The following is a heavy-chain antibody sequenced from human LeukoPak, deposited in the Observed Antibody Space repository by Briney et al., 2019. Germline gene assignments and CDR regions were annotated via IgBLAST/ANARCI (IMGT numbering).Heavy chain of an antibody. V-gene: IGHV1-69*04. CDR3: ARDLAQDYYDSSGYEIDY. Sequence: GASVKVSCKASGGTFSSYAISWVRQAPGQGLEWMGRIIPILGIANYAQKFQGRVTITADKSTSTAYMELSSLRSEDTAVYYCARDLAQDYYDSSGYEIDYWGQGTLVTVSS. J-gene: IGHJ4*02. CDR2: IIPILGIA. CDR1: GGTFSSYA. D-gene: IGHD3-22*01.